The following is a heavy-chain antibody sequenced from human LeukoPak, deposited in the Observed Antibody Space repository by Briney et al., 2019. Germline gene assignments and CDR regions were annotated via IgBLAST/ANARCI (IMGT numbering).Heavy chain of an antibody. J-gene: IGHJ4*02. CDR2: VYYSGSA. CDR3: ASCHYDILTGYRREFDY. Sequence: SETLSLTCNVSGGSISGYYWSWIRQPPGKGLEWIGSVYYSGSAYYNPSLKSRLTISADTSKNQFSLRLNSVTAADTALYYCASCHYDILTGYRREFDYRGQGILVTVSS. V-gene: IGHV4-59*06. CDR1: GGSISGYY. D-gene: IGHD3-9*01.